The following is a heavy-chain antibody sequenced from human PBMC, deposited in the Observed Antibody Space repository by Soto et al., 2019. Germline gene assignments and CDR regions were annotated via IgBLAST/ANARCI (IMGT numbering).Heavy chain of an antibody. CDR2: ISGSGDTK. D-gene: IGHD2-8*01. Sequence: PGGSLRLSCASSGFTFSSCSMNWVRQAPGKGLEWVSFISGSGDTKYYANSVKGRFTISRDNAKNSLYLQMSSLRDEDTAVYYCAKYCSSDVCFDYWGQGTLVTVSS. CDR3: AKYCSSDVCFDY. J-gene: IGHJ4*02. V-gene: IGHV3-48*02. CDR1: GFTFSSCS.